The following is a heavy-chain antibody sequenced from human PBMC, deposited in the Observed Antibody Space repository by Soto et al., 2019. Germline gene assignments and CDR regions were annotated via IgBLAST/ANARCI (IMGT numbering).Heavy chain of an antibody. CDR3: ARIDYYDSSGSSLCGRGCWFDP. CDR1: GFTVSSNY. D-gene: IGHD3-22*01. J-gene: IGHJ5*02. Sequence: EVQLVETGGGLIQPGGSLRLSCAASGFTVSSNYMSWVRQAPGKGLEWVSVIYSGGSTYYADSVKGRFTISRDNSKNTLYLQMNSLRAEDTAVYYCARIDYYDSSGSSLCGRGCWFDPWGQGTLVTVSS. CDR2: IYSGGST. V-gene: IGHV3-53*02.